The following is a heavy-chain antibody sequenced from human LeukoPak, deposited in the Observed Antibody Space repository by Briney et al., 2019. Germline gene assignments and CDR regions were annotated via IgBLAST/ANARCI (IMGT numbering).Heavy chain of an antibody. CDR3: AKDWDSSGLYYFDY. J-gene: IGHJ4*02. CDR1: GFTFDDYA. CDR2: ISWNSGSI. Sequence: GGSLRLSCAASGFTFDDYAMHWVRQAPGKGLEWVSGISWNSGSIGYADSVKGRFTISRDNAKNSLYLQMNSLRAEDTALYYCAKDWDSSGLYYFDYWGQGTLVTVSS. V-gene: IGHV3-9*01. D-gene: IGHD6-19*01.